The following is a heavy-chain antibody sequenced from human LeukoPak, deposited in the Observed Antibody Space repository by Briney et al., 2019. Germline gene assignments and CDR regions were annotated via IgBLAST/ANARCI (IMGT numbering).Heavy chain of an antibody. J-gene: IGHJ4*02. CDR1: GFTFSSYW. V-gene: IGHV3-74*01. CDR3: AKARGPAATHPDY. CDR2: ISSDGSTT. Sequence: GGSLRLSCAASGFTFSSYWMHWVRQAPGKGLVWVSRISSDGSTTIYADSVKGRFTISRDDSKNTLYLQMNSLRAEDTAVYYCAKARGPAATHPDYWGQGTLVTVSS. D-gene: IGHD6-25*01.